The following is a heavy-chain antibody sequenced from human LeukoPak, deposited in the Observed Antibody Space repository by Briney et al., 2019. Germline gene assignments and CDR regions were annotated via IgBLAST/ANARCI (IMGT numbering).Heavy chain of an antibody. CDR1: GFTFSSYA. V-gene: IGHV3-30-3*01. D-gene: IGHD6-19*01. J-gene: IGHJ4*02. CDR3: ARDWLSYYFDY. CDR2: ISYDGSNK. Sequence: GSLRLSCAASGFTFSSYAMHWVRQAPGKGLEWVAVISYDGSNKYYADSVKGRFTISRDNSKDTLYLQMDSLRAEDTAVYYCARDWLSYYFDYWGQGTLVTVSS.